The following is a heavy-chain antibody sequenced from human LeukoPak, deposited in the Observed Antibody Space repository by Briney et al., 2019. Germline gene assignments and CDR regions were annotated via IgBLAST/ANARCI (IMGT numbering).Heavy chain of an antibody. V-gene: IGHV4-4*07. CDR2: IYSSGST. CDR3: ARGYYGSGSYYTAVDY. D-gene: IGHD3-10*01. CDR1: GGSISGYF. J-gene: IGHJ4*02. Sequence: SETLFLTCNVSGGSISGYFWNWIRQPAGKGLEWIGRIYSSGSTNYNPSLKSRVTMSVDTSKNQFSLNLSSVTAADTAVYYCARGYYGSGSYYTAVDYWGQGTLVTVSS.